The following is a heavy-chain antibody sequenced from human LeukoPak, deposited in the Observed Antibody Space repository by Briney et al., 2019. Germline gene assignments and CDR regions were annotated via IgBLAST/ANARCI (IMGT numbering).Heavy chain of an antibody. J-gene: IGHJ3*02. Sequence: PGGSLRLSCAASGFTFSSYGMHWVRQAPGKGLEWVAFIWYDGSNKYYADSVKGRFTVSRDNSNNTLYLQMSSLRAEDTAMYYCAKDLYVSGMNVFDIWGQGTTVTVSS. V-gene: IGHV3-30*02. CDR2: IWYDGSNK. D-gene: IGHD3-10*01. CDR3: AKDLYVSGMNVFDI. CDR1: GFTFSSYG.